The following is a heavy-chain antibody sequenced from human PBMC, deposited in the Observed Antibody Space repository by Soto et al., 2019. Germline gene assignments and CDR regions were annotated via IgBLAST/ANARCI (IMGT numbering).Heavy chain of an antibody. J-gene: IGHJ5*02. Sequence: GGSLRLSCAASGFTFSSYAMSWVRQAPGKGLEWVSYISSSSSTIYYADSVKGRFTISRDNAKNSLYLQMNSLRAEDTAVYYCAREGDSSGWYNWFDPWGQGTLVTVSS. CDR2: ISSSSSTI. CDR3: AREGDSSGWYNWFDP. V-gene: IGHV3-48*01. D-gene: IGHD3-22*01. CDR1: GFTFSSYA.